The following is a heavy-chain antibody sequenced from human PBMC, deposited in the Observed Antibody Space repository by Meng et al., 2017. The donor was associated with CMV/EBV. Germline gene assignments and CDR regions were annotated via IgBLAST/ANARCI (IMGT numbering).Heavy chain of an antibody. V-gene: IGHV3-30*02. CDR3: AKDLYYDSSDHPGY. J-gene: IGHJ4*02. Sequence: GGSLRLSCVGSGFSFDNYAMSWVRQAPGKGLEWVAFIRYDGSNKYYADSVKGRFTISRDNSKNTLYLQMNSLRAEDTAVYYCAKDLYYDSSDHPGYWGQGTLVTVSS. CDR1: GFSFDNYA. D-gene: IGHD3-22*01. CDR2: IRYDGSNK.